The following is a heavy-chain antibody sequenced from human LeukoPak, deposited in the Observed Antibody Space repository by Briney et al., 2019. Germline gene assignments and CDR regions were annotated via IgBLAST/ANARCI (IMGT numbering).Heavy chain of an antibody. Sequence: SETLSLTCTVSGGSISGSSYYWGWIRQPPGKGLEWIGSIYYSGSTYYNPSLKSRVTISVDTSKNQFSLKLSSVTAADTAVYYCATGPTVTTWLDYWGQGTLVTVSS. V-gene: IGHV4-39*07. J-gene: IGHJ4*02. CDR3: ATGPTVTTWLDY. D-gene: IGHD4-17*01. CDR2: IYYSGST. CDR1: GGSISGSSYY.